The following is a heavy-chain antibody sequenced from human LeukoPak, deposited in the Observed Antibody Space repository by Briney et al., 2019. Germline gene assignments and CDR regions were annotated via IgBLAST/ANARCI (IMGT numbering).Heavy chain of an antibody. CDR1: GGSFSGYY. J-gene: IGHJ4*02. Sequence: PSETLSLTCAVYGGSFSGYYLSWIRQPPGKGLEWIGEINHSGSTNYNPSLKSRVTISVDTSKNQFSLKLSSVTAADTAVYYCAREEVRGVGSDYWGQGTLVTVSS. CDR3: AREEVRGVGSDY. CDR2: INHSGST. D-gene: IGHD3-10*01. V-gene: IGHV4-34*01.